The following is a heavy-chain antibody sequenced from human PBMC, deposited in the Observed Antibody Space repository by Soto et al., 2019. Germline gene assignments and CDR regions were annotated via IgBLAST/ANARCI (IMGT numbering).Heavy chain of an antibody. CDR3: ARVPLRYSSSHNFDS. D-gene: IGHD6-19*01. CDR1: GASVSSGSFY. Sequence: SETLSLTCSVSGASVSSGSFYWSWIRQPPGKGLEWIGFIYNNETFNYNPSLKSRVTLSVDTSKHQFSLKLSSVTAADTAVYYCARVPLRYSSSHNFDSWGQGALVTVSS. V-gene: IGHV4-61*01. CDR2: IYNNETF. J-gene: IGHJ4*02.